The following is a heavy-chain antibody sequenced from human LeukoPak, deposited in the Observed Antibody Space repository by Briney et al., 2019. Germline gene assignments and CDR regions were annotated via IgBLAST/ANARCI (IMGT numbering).Heavy chain of an antibody. CDR2: ISHDGSNK. D-gene: IGHD3-22*01. V-gene: IGHV3-30*18. CDR1: GFTFSVYG. J-gene: IGHJ4*02. CDR3: AKPRGGYFDY. Sequence: GGSLRLSCAASGFTFSVYGMHWVRQGPGKGLEWVALISHDGSNKNYTDSVKGRFAISRDNSKNTVYLQMNSLRPEDTAVYYCAKPRGGYFDYWGQGTLVTVSS.